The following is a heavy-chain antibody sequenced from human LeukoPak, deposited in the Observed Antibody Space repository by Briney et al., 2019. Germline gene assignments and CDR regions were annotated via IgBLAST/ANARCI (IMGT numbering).Heavy chain of an antibody. CDR1: GGSISSYY. CDR3: ARFEHFDAFDI. V-gene: IGHV4-59*08. J-gene: IGHJ3*02. Sequence: ETLSLTCTVSGGSISSYYWSWIRQPPGKGLEWIGYIYYSGSTNYNPSLKSRVTISVDTSKNQFSLKLSSVTAADTAVYYCARFEHFDAFDIWGQGTMVTVSS. D-gene: IGHD3-3*02. CDR2: IYYSGST.